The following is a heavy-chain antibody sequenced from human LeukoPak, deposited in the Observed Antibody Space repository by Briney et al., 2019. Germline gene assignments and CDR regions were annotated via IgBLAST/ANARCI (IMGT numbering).Heavy chain of an antibody. Sequence: GGSLRLSCVGSGLSFSGFELNWVRQAPGKGLEWVSYISSDGTTKTYADSTKGRFTISRDNAKNSLFLQMNSLRAADTAIYYCARRFGDWGLGTLVTVSS. CDR2: ISSDGTTK. V-gene: IGHV3-48*03. D-gene: IGHD3-3*01. J-gene: IGHJ4*02. CDR1: GLSFSGFE. CDR3: ARRFGD.